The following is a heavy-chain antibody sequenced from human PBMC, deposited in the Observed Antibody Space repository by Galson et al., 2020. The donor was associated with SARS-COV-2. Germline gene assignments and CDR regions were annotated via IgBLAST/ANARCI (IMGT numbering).Heavy chain of an antibody. CDR3: ARDPFESSFDP. J-gene: IGHJ5*02. Sequence: SETLSLTCTVSGGYLNVYYWNWIRQPAGKGLEWIGRIHTTGSTSYNPSLKRRVSMSIDTPRNQFSLRLTSVTDADTAVYYCARDPFESSFDPWGRGTLVAVSS. V-gene: IGHV4-4*07. CDR1: GGYLNVYY. CDR2: IHTTGST.